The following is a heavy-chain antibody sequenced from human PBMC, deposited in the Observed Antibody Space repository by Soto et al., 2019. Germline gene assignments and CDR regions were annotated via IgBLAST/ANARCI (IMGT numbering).Heavy chain of an antibody. CDR2: IIPMIETA. Sequence: QVQLVQSGAEVKKPGSSVKVSCKASGGTFNNYIISWVRQAHGKGLEWMGRIIPMIETATYAQEYQGRVTNTADKYTNTAYMALSSLRSDDTAVYYCVVNYYDSGGYYDYWGQGTRVTVSS. J-gene: IGHJ4*02. CDR1: GGTFNNYI. CDR3: VVNYYDSGGYYDY. D-gene: IGHD3-22*01. V-gene: IGHV1-69*08.